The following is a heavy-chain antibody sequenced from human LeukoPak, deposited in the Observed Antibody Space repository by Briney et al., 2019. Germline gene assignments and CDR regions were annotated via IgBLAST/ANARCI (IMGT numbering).Heavy chain of an antibody. Sequence: GGSLRLSCAASGFTFDDYAMHWVRQAPGKGLEWVSLISWDGGSTYYADSVKGRFTISRDNSKNSLYLQMNSLRAEDTALYYCAKTLVGYSYGTDYYGMDVWGKGTMVTVSS. V-gene: IGHV3-43D*04. CDR3: AKTLVGYSYGTDYYGMDV. J-gene: IGHJ6*04. CDR1: GFTFDDYA. CDR2: ISWDGGST. D-gene: IGHD5-18*01.